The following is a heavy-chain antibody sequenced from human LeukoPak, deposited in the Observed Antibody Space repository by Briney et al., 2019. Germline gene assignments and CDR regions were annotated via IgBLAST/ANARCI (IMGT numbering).Heavy chain of an antibody. V-gene: IGHV3-30-3*01. D-gene: IGHD3-10*01. CDR3: ARDFGRTLYYFDY. J-gene: IGHJ4*02. CDR1: GFTFSSYP. CDR2: ISYDGINK. Sequence: GGSLRLSCAASGFTFSSYPMHWVRQAPGKGLEWVAVISYDGINKYYADPVKGRFTVSRDNSKNTLYLQMNSLRAEDTAVYYCARDFGRTLYYFDYWGQGTLVTVSS.